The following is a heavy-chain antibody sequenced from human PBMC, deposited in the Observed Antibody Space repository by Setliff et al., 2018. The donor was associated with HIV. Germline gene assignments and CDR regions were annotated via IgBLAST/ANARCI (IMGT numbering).Heavy chain of an antibody. V-gene: IGHV3-49*03. CDR2: IRSRPFGGTT. Sequence: GGSLRLSCLGSGFTFGEYGMSWFRQAPGKGLEWVGFIRSRPFGGTTEYAASVKGRFTISRDNAKNSLYLQMNSLRAEDMALYYCVRDKWLVPDTFDIWGQGTMVTVSS. D-gene: IGHD6-19*01. CDR3: VRDKWLVPDTFDI. J-gene: IGHJ3*02. CDR1: GFTFGEYG.